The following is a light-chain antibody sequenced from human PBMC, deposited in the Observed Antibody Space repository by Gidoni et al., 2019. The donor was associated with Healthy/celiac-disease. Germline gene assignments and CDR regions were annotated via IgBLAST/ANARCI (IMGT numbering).Light chain of an antibody. J-gene: IGKJ4*01. CDR2: GAS. CDR1: QSVSSSY. V-gene: IGKV3-20*01. Sequence: EIVLTQSPGTLSLSPGEIATLSCRSSQSVSSSYLAWYQQKPGQAPRLLIYGASSRATGIPDRFSGSGSGTDFTLTISRLEPEDFAVYYCQQYGSSPPGLTFXGXTKVEIK. CDR3: QQYGSSPPGLT.